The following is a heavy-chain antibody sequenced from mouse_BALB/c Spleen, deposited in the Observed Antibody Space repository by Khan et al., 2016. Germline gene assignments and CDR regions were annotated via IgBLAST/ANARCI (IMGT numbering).Heavy chain of an antibody. CDR2: INPSTGYT. CDR3: ARRGLRLDFAS. D-gene: IGHD1-1*01. V-gene: IGHV1-7*01. J-gene: IGHJ2*01. CDR1: GYTFINYW. Sequence: QVQLQQSGAELAKPGASVKMSCKASGYTFINYWILWVKQRPGQGLEWIGYINPSTGYTEYNQNFKDKATLTADKSSSTAYMQLSSLTSEDSAVYYCARRGLRLDFASWVPCTTLTVSS.